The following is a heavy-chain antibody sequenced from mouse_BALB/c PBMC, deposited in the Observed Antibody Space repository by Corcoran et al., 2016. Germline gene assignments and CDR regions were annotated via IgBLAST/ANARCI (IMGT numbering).Heavy chain of an antibody. Sequence: QVQLQQSGAELMKPGASVKISCKATGYTFSSYWIEWVKQRPGHGLEWIGEIFPGSYNTNYNENFKGKATFTADTSSNTAYMQLSSLTSEDSAVYYCARSGHYLMDYWGQGTSVTVSS. D-gene: IGHD2-1*01. J-gene: IGHJ4*01. V-gene: IGHV1-9*01. CDR2: IFPGSYNT. CDR1: GYTFSSYW. CDR3: ARSGHYLMDY.